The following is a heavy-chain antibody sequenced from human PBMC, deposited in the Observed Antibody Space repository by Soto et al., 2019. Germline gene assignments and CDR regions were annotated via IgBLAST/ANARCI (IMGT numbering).Heavy chain of an antibody. CDR1: GFSLSTSGVG. CDR3: VHKGGGDRILDY. J-gene: IGHJ4*02. CDR2: IYWDDDK. Sequence: QITLKESGPTLVKPTQTLTLTCTFSGFSLSTSGVGVGWIRQPPGKALEWLALIYWDDDKRYSPSLKSRLTNTKDTSKNQVVLTMTHMDPVDTATYYCVHKGGGDRILDYWGQGTLVTVSS. D-gene: IGHD3-16*01. V-gene: IGHV2-5*02.